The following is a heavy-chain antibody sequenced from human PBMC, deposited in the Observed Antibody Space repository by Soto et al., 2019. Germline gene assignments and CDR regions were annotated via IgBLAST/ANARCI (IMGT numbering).Heavy chain of an antibody. CDR2: IIPIFGTA. V-gene: IGHV1-69*13. J-gene: IGHJ4*02. CDR3: ARDSDDILAGPIDY. D-gene: IGHD3-9*01. CDR1: GGTFSSYA. Sequence: SVKVSCKASGGTFSSYAISWVRQAPGQGLEWMGGIIPIFGTANYAQKFQGRVTITADESTSTAYMELSSLRSEDTVLYYCARDSDDILAGPIDYWGQGTEVTVSS.